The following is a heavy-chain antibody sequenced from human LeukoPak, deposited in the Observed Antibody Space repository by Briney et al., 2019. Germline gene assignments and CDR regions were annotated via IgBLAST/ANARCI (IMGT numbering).Heavy chain of an antibody. V-gene: IGHV5-51*01. D-gene: IGHD4-17*01. CDR2: IYSGDSHT. J-gene: IGHJ4*02. CDR1: GYSFTYW. Sequence: GESLKISCKGSGYSFTYWIGWVRQMPGKGLEWMGIIYSGDSHTKYSPSFQGRVTISADKSISTAYLQWSSLEASDTAMYYCASARHGDYVWDYWGQGTLVTVSS. CDR3: ASARHGDYVWDY.